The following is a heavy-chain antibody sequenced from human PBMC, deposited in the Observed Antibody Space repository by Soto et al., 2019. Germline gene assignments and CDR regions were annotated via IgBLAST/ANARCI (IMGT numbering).Heavy chain of an antibody. D-gene: IGHD3-16*02. Sequence: SETLSLTCTVSGGSSSSYYWSWIRQPPGKGLEWIGYIYYSGSTNYNPSLKSRVTISVDTSKNQFSLKLSSVTAAATAVYYCARGSLRVTHHCYRMAVWGQRTSVTVSS. CDR2: IYYSGST. CDR1: GGSSSSYY. V-gene: IGHV4-59*01. J-gene: IGHJ6*02. CDR3: ARGSLRVTHHCYRMAV.